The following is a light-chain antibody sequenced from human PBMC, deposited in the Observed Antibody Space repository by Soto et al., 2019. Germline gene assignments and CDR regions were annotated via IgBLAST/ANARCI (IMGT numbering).Light chain of an antibody. CDR3: QQYGSSPPGGT. Sequence: EIVLTQSPGSLSLSPGERATLSCRASQSVSSSYLAWYQQKPGQAPRLLIYGASSRATGIPDRFSGSGSGTDFTLTISRLEPEDFAVYYCQQYGSSPPGGTFGQGTTGDIK. V-gene: IGKV3-20*01. CDR1: QSVSSSY. CDR2: GAS. J-gene: IGKJ1*01.